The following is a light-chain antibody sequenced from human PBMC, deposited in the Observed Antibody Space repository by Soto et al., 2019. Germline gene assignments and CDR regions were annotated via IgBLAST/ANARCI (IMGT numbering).Light chain of an antibody. CDR1: QSVSSH. Sequence: EIRMTQSPATLSVSLGDNATLSCRASQSVSSHVVWYQQKPGQAPRLLISDSSTRAPGIPARFSGSGSGTEFTLTISSLQSDDFAVYYCQQFGDWPSFGLGTKVEI. J-gene: IGKJ1*01. CDR2: DSS. CDR3: QQFGDWPS. V-gene: IGKV3D-15*01.